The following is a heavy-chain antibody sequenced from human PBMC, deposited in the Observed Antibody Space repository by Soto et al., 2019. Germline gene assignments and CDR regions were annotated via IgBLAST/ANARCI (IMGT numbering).Heavy chain of an antibody. CDR2: ISGRGDKT. D-gene: IGHD1-26*01. CDR1: GLIFSDYG. J-gene: IGHJ4*02. V-gene: IGHV3-23*01. Sequence: GGSLRLSCAASGLIFSDYGMSWVRQAPGKGLECVACISGRGDKTFYADSVKGRFTISRDNSKNTVSLHMNSLRVDDTAVYFCAKDRFGIVGPVDYWGPGTLVTVSS. CDR3: AKDRFGIVGPVDY.